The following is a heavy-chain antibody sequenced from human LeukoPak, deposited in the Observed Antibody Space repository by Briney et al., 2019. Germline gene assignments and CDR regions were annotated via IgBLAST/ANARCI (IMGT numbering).Heavy chain of an antibody. V-gene: IGHV3-23*01. J-gene: IGHJ4*02. CDR2: ISGGGGST. CDR3: AREVVGASSGDY. CDR1: GFTFTNYA. Sequence: GGSLRLSCAASGFTFTNYAMSWVRQAPGKGLEWVSGISGGGGSTYYADSVKGRFTISKDNSKNTLYLQMNSLRAEDTAVYYCAREVVGASSGDYWGQGTLVTVSS. D-gene: IGHD1-26*01.